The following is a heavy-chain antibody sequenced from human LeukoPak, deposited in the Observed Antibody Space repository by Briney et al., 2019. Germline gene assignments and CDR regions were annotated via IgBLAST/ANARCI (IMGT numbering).Heavy chain of an antibody. CDR3: ARDRIRDGYNFFYYYGMDV. J-gene: IGHJ6*02. CDR1: GGSISSGGYY. D-gene: IGHD5-24*01. CDR2: IYYSGST. V-gene: IGHV4-31*11. Sequence: PSETLSLTCAVSGGSISSGGYYWSWIRQHPGKGLEWIGYIYYSGSTYYNPFLKSRVTISVDTSKNQFSLKLSSVTAADTAVYYCARDRIRDGYNFFYYYGMDVWGQGTTVTVSS.